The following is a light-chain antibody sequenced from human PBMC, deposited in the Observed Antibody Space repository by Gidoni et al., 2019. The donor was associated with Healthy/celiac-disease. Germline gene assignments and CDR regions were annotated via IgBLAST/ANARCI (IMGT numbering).Light chain of an antibody. CDR2: DAS. J-gene: IGKJ2*01. CDR1: QDISNY. V-gene: IGKV1-33*01. Sequence: IQMTPSPSSLSASVGDRVTITSQATQDISNYLNWYQQKPGKDPKLLIYDASNLETGVPSRFSGSGSGTDFTFTISSLQPEDIATYYCQQYDNLPRTFGQGTKLEIK. CDR3: QQYDNLPRT.